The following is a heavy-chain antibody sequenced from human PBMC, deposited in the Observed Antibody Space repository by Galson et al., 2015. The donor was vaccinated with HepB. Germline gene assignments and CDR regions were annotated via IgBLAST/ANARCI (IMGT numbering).Heavy chain of an antibody. CDR1: GFSLSTSGMC. CDR2: IDWDDDK. Sequence: PALVKPTQTLTLTCTFSGFSLSTSGMCVSWIRPPPGEALEWLTLIDWDDDKYYSTSLKTRLTISKDTSKNQVVLTMTNMDPVDTATYYCARIAIYGDFHFDYWGQGTLVTVSS. D-gene: IGHD4-17*01. J-gene: IGHJ4*02. V-gene: IGHV2-70*01. CDR3: ARIAIYGDFHFDY.